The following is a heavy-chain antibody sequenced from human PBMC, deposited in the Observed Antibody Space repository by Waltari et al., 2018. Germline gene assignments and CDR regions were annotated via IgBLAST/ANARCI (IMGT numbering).Heavy chain of an antibody. V-gene: IGHV3-33*01. J-gene: IGHJ4*02. CDR1: GFTFSSYG. Sequence: QVQLVESGGGVVQPGRSLRLSCAASGFTFSSYGMHWVRQAPGKGLEWLAVIWYDGSNKYYSDSVKGRFTISRDNSKNTLYLQMNSLRAEDTAVYYCARDYSYGPSGYWGQGTLVTVSS. D-gene: IGHD5-18*01. CDR3: ARDYSYGPSGY. CDR2: IWYDGSNK.